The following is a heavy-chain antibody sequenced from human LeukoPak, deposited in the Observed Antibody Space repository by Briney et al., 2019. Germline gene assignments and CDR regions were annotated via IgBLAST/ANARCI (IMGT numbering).Heavy chain of an antibody. CDR2: IIPIFGTA. J-gene: IGHJ3*02. D-gene: IGHD1-26*01. Sequence: SVKVSCKASGGTFSSYAISWVRQAPGQGLERMGGIIPIFGTANYAQKFQGRVTITADESTSTAYMELSSLRSEDTAVYYCARIGSSHRIDAFDIWGQGTMVTVSS. CDR3: ARIGSSHRIDAFDI. CDR1: GGTFSSYA. V-gene: IGHV1-69*01.